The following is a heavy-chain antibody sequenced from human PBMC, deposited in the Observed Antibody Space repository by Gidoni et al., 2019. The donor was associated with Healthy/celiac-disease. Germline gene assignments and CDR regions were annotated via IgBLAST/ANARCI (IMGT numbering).Heavy chain of an antibody. D-gene: IGHD3-3*01. CDR1: GGTFSSYA. V-gene: IGHV1-69*01. J-gene: IGHJ6*02. CDR2: IIPIFGTA. Sequence: QVQLVQSGAEVKKPGSSVKVSCKASGGTFSSYAIRWVRQAPGQGLEWMGGIIPIFGTANYAQKFQGRVTITADESTGTAYMELSSLRSEDTAVYYCARDHYDFWSGYRNYYYGMDIWSQGTTVTVSS. CDR3: ARDHYDFWSGYRNYYYGMDI.